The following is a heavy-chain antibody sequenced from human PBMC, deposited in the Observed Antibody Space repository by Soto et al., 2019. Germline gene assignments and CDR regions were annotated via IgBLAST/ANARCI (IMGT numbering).Heavy chain of an antibody. V-gene: IGHV3-30*18. CDR2: ISYDGSNK. D-gene: IGHD2-2*01. J-gene: IGHJ6*02. CDR3: AKGGFDIVVVPAASHYYYGMDV. Sequence: QVQLVESGGGVVQPGRSLRLSCAASGFTFSSYGMHWVRQAPGKGLEWVAVISYDGSNKYYADSVKGRFTISRDNSKNTLYLQRNSRRAEDTAVYYCAKGGFDIVVVPAASHYYYGMDVWGQGTTVTVSS. CDR1: GFTFSSYG.